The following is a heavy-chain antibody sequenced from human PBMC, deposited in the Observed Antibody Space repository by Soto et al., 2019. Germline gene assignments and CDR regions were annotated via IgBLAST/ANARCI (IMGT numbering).Heavy chain of an antibody. J-gene: IGHJ4*02. V-gene: IGHV1-18*01. CDR1: AYIFTSYG. CDR3: ASGNYYDDSASDY. Sequence: XSVKVSCKASAYIFTSYGINWVRQAPGQGLEWMGWISAYNGNTNYAQKLQGRVTMTTETSTSTAYMELRSLRSDDTAVYYCASGNYYDDSASDYWGQGTLVTASS. D-gene: IGHD3-22*01. CDR2: ISAYNGNT.